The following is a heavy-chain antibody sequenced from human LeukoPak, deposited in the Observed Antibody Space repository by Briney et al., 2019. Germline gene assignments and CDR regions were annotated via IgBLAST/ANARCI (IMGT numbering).Heavy chain of an antibody. V-gene: IGHV5-51*01. Sequence: GESLKISCKGSGYIFTSYWIGWVRPLPGKGLEWMGIIYPGDSDTRYSPSFQGQVTISADKSISTAYLQWSSLKASDTAMYYCARRISNDYGDYTFDYWGQGTLVTVSS. CDR3: ARRISNDYGDYTFDY. D-gene: IGHD4-17*01. CDR2: IYPGDSDT. CDR1: GYIFTSYW. J-gene: IGHJ4*02.